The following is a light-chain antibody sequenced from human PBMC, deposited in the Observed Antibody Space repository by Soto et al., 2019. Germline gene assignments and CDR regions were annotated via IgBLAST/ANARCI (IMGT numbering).Light chain of an antibody. V-gene: IGKV3-11*01. CDR3: QQRGTWPYT. CDR1: QSVSSY. Sequence: ETVLTQSPATLSLSPGERATLSCRASQSVSSYLAWYQQKPGQAPRLLIFDASNRATGIPARFSGSGSGTDFTLTISSLEPEDFAVYYCQQRGTWPYTFGQGTKLEIK. CDR2: DAS. J-gene: IGKJ2*01.